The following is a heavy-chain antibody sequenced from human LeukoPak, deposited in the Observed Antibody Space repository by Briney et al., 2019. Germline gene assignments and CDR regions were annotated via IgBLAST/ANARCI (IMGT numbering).Heavy chain of an antibody. J-gene: IGHJ4*02. V-gene: IGHV3-7*01. CDR1: GFTFSNYW. D-gene: IGHD6-19*01. CDR2: INQGGSEK. CDR3: ARGDSSGWYYFEY. Sequence: PGGSLRLSCAASGFTFSNYWMSWVRQAPGKGLEWVANINQGGSEKNYVVSVKGRFTISRDNAKNSLSLQMNSLRADDTAVYYCARGDSSGWYYFEYLGQGTLATVSS.